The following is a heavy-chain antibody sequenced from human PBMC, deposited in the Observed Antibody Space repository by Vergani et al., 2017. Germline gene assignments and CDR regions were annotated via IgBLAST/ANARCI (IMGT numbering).Heavy chain of an antibody. CDR2: IKGQGSEK. CDR3: ARGLAAPDY. Sequence: EVQLVESGGGLVQPGGSLRLSCSASGFTFSDYWMSWVRQAPGKGLEWVANIKGQGSEKNYVDSVKGRFTISRDNAKNSLHMQMNSLRVEDTAVYYCARGLAAPDYGGQGLLVTVSS. V-gene: IGHV3-7*03. J-gene: IGHJ4*02. CDR1: GFTFSDYW. D-gene: IGHD3-9*01.